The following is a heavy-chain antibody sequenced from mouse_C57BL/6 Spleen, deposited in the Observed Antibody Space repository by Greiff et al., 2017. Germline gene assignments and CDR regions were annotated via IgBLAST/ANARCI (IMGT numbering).Heavy chain of an antibody. V-gene: IGHV1-82*01. CDR2: IYPGDGDT. CDR1: GYAFSSYW. Sequence: QVQLQQSGPELVKPGASVKISCKASGYAFSSYWMTWVKQRPGKGLEWIGRIYPGDGDTNDNGKFKGKATLTADKSSSTAYMQLSSLTSEDSAVYFCARCTPLDYWGQGTTLTVSS. CDR3: ARCTPLDY. J-gene: IGHJ2*01.